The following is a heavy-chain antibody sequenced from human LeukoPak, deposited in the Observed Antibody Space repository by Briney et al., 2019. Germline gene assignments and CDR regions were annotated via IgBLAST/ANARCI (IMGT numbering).Heavy chain of an antibody. CDR2: ISVSGAST. Sequence: PGGSLRLSCAASGFNFSTYAMSWVRQAPGKGLEWVSDISVSGASTFYADSVKGRFTISRDNSKNTLYLEMNSLRAEDTAVYYCAKAGPYSGSYHGDAFDIWGQGTMVTVSS. D-gene: IGHD1-26*01. CDR3: AKAGPYSGSYHGDAFDI. CDR1: GFNFSTYA. J-gene: IGHJ3*02. V-gene: IGHV3-23*01.